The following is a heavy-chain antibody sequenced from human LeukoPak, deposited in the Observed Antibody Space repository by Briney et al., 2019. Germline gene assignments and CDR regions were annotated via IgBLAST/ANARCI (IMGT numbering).Heavy chain of an antibody. Sequence: PGGSLRLSCAASGFTFSSYWMHWVRHAPGKGLVWVSRINSDGSSTSYADSVKGRFTIPRDNAKNTLYLQMNSLRAEDTAVYYCARDFVVVVAATPFYMDVWGKGTTVTVSS. CDR1: GFTFSSYW. CDR3: ARDFVVVVAATPFYMDV. V-gene: IGHV3-74*01. CDR2: INSDGSST. D-gene: IGHD2-15*01. J-gene: IGHJ6*03.